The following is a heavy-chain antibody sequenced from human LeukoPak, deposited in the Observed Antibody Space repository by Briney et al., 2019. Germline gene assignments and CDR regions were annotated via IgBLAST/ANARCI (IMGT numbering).Heavy chain of an antibody. CDR3: VKDRDFWSGLDV. CDR2: IRGSGDGT. J-gene: IGHJ6*02. D-gene: IGHD3-3*01. Sequence: GGSLRLSCAASGFPFNNYAMTWVRQAPGKGLEWVSAIRGSGDGTYYADSVKGRFTISRDNAKNSLYLQMNSLKLEDAALYYCVKDRDFWSGLDVWGQGTMVTVS. V-gene: IGHV3-23*01. CDR1: GFPFNNYA.